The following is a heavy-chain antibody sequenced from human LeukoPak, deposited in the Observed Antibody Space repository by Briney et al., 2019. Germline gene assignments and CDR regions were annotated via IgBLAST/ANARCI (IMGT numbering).Heavy chain of an antibody. CDR3: ARGYYDSSGRYFDY. Sequence: GGSLRLSCAASGFTFSSYAMHWVRQAPGKGLEWVAVISYDGSNKYYADSVKGRFTISRDNSKNTLYLQMNSLRAEDTAVYYCARGYYDSSGRYFDYWGQGTLVTVSS. CDR2: ISYDGSNK. CDR1: GFTFSSYA. V-gene: IGHV3-30-3*01. D-gene: IGHD3-22*01. J-gene: IGHJ4*02.